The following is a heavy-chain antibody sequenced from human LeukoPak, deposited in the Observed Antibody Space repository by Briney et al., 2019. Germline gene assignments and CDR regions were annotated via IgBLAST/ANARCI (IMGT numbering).Heavy chain of an antibody. Sequence: PSQTLSLTCTVSGGSISSGDYYWRWIRHPPGKGLEWLWYIYYSGSTYYNPSLKSRVTISVDTSKNQFSLKLSSVTAADTAVYCCTRGEEMATIPYFDYWGQGSLVTVSS. CDR3: TRGEEMATIPYFDY. V-gene: IGHV4-30-4*01. CDR2: IYYSGST. CDR1: GGSISSGDYY. J-gene: IGHJ4*02. D-gene: IGHD5-24*01.